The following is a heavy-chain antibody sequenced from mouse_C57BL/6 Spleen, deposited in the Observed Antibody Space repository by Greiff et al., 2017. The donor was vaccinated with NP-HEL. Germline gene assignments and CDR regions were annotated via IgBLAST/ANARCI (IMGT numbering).Heavy chain of an antibody. Sequence: QVQLQQSGAELVKPGASVKLSCKASGYTFTSYWMQWVKQRPGQGLEWIGEIDPSDSYTNYNQKFKGKATLTVDTSSSTAYMQLSSLTSEDSAVYYCARDIYYYGSSYRYFDVWGTGTTVTVSS. CDR3: ARDIYYYGSSYRYFDV. D-gene: IGHD1-1*01. J-gene: IGHJ1*03. CDR1: GYTFTSYW. V-gene: IGHV1-50*01. CDR2: IDPSDSYT.